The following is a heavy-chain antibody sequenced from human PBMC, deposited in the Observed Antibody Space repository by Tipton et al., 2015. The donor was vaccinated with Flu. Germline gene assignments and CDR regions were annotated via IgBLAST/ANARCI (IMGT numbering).Heavy chain of an antibody. V-gene: IGHV3-43D*04. CDR2: VGYNGAET. Sequence: QLVQSGGGLVQPGGSLGLSCSASGFTFNQYAMHWIRQPPGKGLEWVSLVGYNGAETHYADSVKGRFTISRDNSIQSLYLQMSGLRIEDSGVYYCAKPRVLGTPNQPGFDSWGQGTLVTVSS. D-gene: IGHD4-23*01. J-gene: IGHJ4*02. CDR3: AKPRVLGTPNQPGFDS. CDR1: GFTFNQYA.